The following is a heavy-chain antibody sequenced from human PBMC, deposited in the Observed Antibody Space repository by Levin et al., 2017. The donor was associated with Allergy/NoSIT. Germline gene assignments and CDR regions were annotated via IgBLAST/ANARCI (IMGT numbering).Heavy chain of an antibody. CDR1: GGSISSGDYY. D-gene: IGHD3-3*01. CDR2: IYYSGST. Sequence: SETLSLTCTVSGGSISSGDYYWSWIRQPPGKGLEWIGYIYYSGSTYYNPSLKSRVTISVDTSKNQFSLKLSSVTAADTAVYYCARVFGGNSYYDFWSGHPGYWFDPWGQGTLVTVSS. J-gene: IGHJ5*02. V-gene: IGHV4-30-4*01. CDR3: ARVFGGNSYYDFWSGHPGYWFDP.